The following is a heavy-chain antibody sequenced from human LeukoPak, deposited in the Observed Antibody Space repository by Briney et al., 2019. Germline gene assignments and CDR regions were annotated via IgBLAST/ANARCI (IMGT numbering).Heavy chain of an antibody. CDR1: GFSFSTYG. D-gene: IGHD3-10*01. CDR2: IWYDGSNK. CDR3: ARASGPFDY. J-gene: IGHJ4*02. Sequence: GGSLRHSCAASGFSFSTYGMHWVRQAPGKGLEWMAVIWYDGSNKYYADSVKGRFTISRDNSKNTLYLQMNSLRAEDTALYYCARASGPFDYWGQGTLVTVPS. V-gene: IGHV3-33*01.